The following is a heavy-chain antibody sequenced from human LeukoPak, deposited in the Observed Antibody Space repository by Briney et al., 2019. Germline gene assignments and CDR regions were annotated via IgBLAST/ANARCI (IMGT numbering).Heavy chain of an antibody. D-gene: IGHD3-10*01. Sequence: GASVKVSCKASGGTFSSYAISWVRQAPGQGLEWMGGIIPIFGTANYAQKFQERVTITRDMSTSTAYMELSSLRSEDTAVYYCAADLGVTIPWGQGTLVTVSS. J-gene: IGHJ5*02. V-gene: IGHV1-69*05. CDR2: IIPIFGTA. CDR1: GGTFSSYA. CDR3: AADLGVTIP.